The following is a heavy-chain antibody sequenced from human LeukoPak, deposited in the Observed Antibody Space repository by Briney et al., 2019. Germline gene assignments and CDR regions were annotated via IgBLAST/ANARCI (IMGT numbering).Heavy chain of an antibody. J-gene: IGHJ4*02. CDR3: ARTLFYDSSGSPYFDY. CDR1: GGSFSGYY. V-gene: IGHV4-59*01. D-gene: IGHD3-22*01. CDR2: IYYSGST. Sequence: SETLSLTCAVYGGSFSGYYWSWIRQPPGKGLEWIGYIYYSGSTNYNPSLKSRVTISVDTSKNQFSLKLSSVTAADTAVYYCARTLFYDSSGSPYFDYWGQGTLVTVSS.